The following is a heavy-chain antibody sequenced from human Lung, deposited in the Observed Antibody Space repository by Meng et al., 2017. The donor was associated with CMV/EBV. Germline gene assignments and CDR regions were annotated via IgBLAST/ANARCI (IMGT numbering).Heavy chain of an antibody. D-gene: IGHD2-2*01. CDR2: ISYDGSNK. J-gene: IGHJ4*02. V-gene: IGHV3-30*03. Sequence: GGSLRLXCAASGFTFSNYWMSWVRQAPGKGLEWVAVISYDGSNKYYADSVKGRFTISRDNSKNTLYLQMNSLRAEDTAVYYCARDMDLGPIVVVPAAMKFDYXGQGXLVTVSS. CDR3: ARDMDLGPIVVVPAAMKFDY. CDR1: GFTFSNYW.